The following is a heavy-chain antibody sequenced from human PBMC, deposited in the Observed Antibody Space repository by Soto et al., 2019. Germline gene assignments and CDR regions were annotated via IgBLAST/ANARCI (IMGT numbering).Heavy chain of an antibody. CDR3: ARDLGGAIDNWFDP. CDR2: INAGNGNT. J-gene: IGHJ5*02. Sequence: ASVKVSCKASGYTFTSYAMHWVRQAPGQRLEWMGWINAGNGNTKYSQKFQGRVTITRDTSASTAYMELSSLRSEDTAVYYCARDLGGAIDNWFDPWGQGTLVTAPQ. V-gene: IGHV1-3*01. CDR1: GYTFTSYA. D-gene: IGHD3-10*01.